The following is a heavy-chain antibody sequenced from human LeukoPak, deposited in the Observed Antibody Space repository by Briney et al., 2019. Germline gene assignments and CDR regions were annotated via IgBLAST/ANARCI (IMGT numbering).Heavy chain of an antibody. V-gene: IGHV4-31*03. J-gene: IGHJ4*02. Sequence: SETLSLTCTVSGGSISSGGYYWSRIRQHPGKGLEWIGYIYYSGSTYYNPSLKSRVTISVDTSKNQFSLKLSSVTAADTAVYYCAREYGSGSYYREYYFDYWGQGTLVTVSS. CDR1: GGSISSGGYY. CDR2: IYYSGST. D-gene: IGHD3-10*01. CDR3: AREYGSGSYYREYYFDY.